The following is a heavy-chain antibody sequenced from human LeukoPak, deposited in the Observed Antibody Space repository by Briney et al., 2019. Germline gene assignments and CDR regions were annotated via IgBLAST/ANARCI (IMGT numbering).Heavy chain of an antibody. J-gene: IGHJ4*02. D-gene: IGHD6-19*01. CDR3: ASFAVAGTDHFDY. CDR1: GGSISSYY. V-gene: IGHV4-59*08. Sequence: SETLSLACTVSGGSISSYYGSWLRQPPGKGLEWIGYIYYSGSTNYNPSLKSRVTISVDTSKNQFSLKLSSVTAADTAVYYCASFAVAGTDHFDYWGQGTLVTVSS. CDR2: IYYSGST.